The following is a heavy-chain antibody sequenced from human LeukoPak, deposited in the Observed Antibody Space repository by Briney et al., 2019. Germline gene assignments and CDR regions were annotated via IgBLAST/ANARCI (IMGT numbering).Heavy chain of an antibody. CDR1: GGSISSGSYY. D-gene: IGHD3-10*01. Sequence: SETLSLTCTVSGGSISSGSYYWSWIRQPAGKGLEWIGRIYTSGSTNYNPSLKSRVTISVDTSKNQFSLKLSSVTAADTAAYYCARDGTVNPYNWFDPWGQGTLVTVSS. J-gene: IGHJ5*02. CDR3: ARDGTVNPYNWFDP. V-gene: IGHV4-61*02. CDR2: IYTSGST.